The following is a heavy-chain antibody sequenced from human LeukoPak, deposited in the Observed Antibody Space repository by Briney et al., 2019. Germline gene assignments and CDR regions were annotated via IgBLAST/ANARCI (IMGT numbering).Heavy chain of an antibody. CDR2: ITGCGSET. V-gene: IGHV3-23*01. D-gene: IGHD2-2*01. CDR3: AKGESQHNYYFGY. CDR1: GFTFSSSA. Sequence: GGSLRLSRAASGFTFSSSAMGWVRQAPGKGLEWVSSITGCGSETFYADSVKSRLTISRDNSKNTLYLLMISMRAEDTAIYFCAKGESQHNYYFGYWGQGTLVTVSS. J-gene: IGHJ4*01.